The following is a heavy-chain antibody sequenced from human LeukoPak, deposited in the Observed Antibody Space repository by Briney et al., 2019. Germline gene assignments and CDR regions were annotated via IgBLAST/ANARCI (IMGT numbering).Heavy chain of an antibody. CDR1: GSTFRSYA. CDR3: AKDKNSVIAVAGDY. V-gene: IGHV3-23*01. J-gene: IGHJ4*02. CDR2: ISGSGGST. D-gene: IGHD6-19*01. Sequence: GVSLRRSCAASGSTFRSYAMSGVRQAPGKGLEWVSAISGSGGSTYYADSVKGRFTISRDNSKNTLYLEMNSLRAEDTAVYYCAKDKNSVIAVAGDYWGQGTLVTVSS.